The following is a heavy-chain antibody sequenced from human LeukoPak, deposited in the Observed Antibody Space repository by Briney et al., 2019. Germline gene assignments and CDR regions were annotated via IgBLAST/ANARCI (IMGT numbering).Heavy chain of an antibody. CDR3: ARTVGANWDLFDY. D-gene: IGHD7-27*01. V-gene: IGHV4-59*01. Sequence: SETLSLTYTVSGGSISSYYWSWIRQPPGKGLEWIGYIYNSGRTNYNPSLKSRVTISVDTSKNQFSLRLRSVTAADTAVYYCARTVGANWDLFDYWGQGTLVTVSP. CDR2: IYNSGRT. CDR1: GGSISSYY. J-gene: IGHJ4*02.